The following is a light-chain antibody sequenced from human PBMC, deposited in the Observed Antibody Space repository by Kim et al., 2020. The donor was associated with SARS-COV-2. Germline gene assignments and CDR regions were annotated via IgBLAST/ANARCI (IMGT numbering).Light chain of an antibody. Sequence: APGKTARITCGGKNIGSKSVSWYQQKPGQAPVLVIYYESDRPSGIPERFSGSNSGNTATLTISRVEAGDEADYYCQVWDSSSDHPVFGGGTKLTVL. CDR2: YES. J-gene: IGLJ3*02. CDR1: NIGSKS. CDR3: QVWDSSSDHPV. V-gene: IGLV3-21*04.